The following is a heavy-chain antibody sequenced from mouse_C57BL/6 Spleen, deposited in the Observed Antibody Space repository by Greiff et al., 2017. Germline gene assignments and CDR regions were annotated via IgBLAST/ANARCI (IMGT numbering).Heavy chain of an antibody. J-gene: IGHJ1*03. Sequence: EVQLVESGGGLVKPGGSLKLSCAASGFTFSSYAMSWVRQTPEKRLEWVATISDGGSYTYYPDNVKGRFTISRDTAKTNLYLQMSQLKSEDPAMYYFAIDPLITTVVDWYFDVWGTGTTVTVAS. CDR2: ISDGGSYT. CDR1: GFTFSSYA. CDR3: AIDPLITTVVDWYFDV. D-gene: IGHD1-1*01. V-gene: IGHV5-4*01.